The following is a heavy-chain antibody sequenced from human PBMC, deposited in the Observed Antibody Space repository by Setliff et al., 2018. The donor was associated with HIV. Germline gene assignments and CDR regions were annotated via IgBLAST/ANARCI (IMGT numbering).Heavy chain of an antibody. CDR3: ARDSSTLPAFDV. Sequence: GASVKVSCKASGYTLTSYGISWVRQAPGQGLEWMGWISGYNGNTNYAQNLQGRVTMTTDTSTSTAYMELRSLRSDDTAVYYCARDSSTLPAFDVWGQGTMVTVSS. D-gene: IGHD6-13*01. J-gene: IGHJ3*01. V-gene: IGHV1-18*01. CDR1: GYTLTSYG. CDR2: ISGYNGNT.